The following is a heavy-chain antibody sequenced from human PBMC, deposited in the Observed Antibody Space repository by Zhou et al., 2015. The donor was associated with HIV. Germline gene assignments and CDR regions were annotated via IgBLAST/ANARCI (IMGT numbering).Heavy chain of an antibody. V-gene: IGHV1-46*01. CDR1: GYTFTSNY. Sequence: QVQLVQSGAEVKKPGASVKVSCKASGYTFTSNYIHWVRQARGQGLEWMGIINPSGGSTSYAQRFKGRVTVTRDTSTSTAYMGLSSLRSEDTAVYYCARVRDSSMVYYFDYWGQGTLVTVSS. CDR3: ARVRDSSMVYYFDY. J-gene: IGHJ4*02. D-gene: IGHD5-18*01. CDR2: INPSGGST.